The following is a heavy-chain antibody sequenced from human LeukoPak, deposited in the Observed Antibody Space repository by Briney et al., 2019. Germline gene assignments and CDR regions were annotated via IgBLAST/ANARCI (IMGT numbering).Heavy chain of an antibody. Sequence: ASVKVSCKTSGYTFGSYFMHWVRQAPGRGLEWMGIINPSGGSANYAQKFQGRVTITADKSTSTAYMELSSLRPEDTAVYYCVRDLDYGDYYAFDYWGQGTLVTVSS. CDR3: VRDLDYGDYYAFDY. J-gene: IGHJ4*02. D-gene: IGHD4-17*01. CDR1: GYTFGSYF. CDR2: INPSGGSA. V-gene: IGHV1-46*01.